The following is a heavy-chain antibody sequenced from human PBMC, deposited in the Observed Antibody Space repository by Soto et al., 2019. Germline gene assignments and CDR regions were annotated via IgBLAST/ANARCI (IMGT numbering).Heavy chain of an antibody. V-gene: IGHV4-34*01. CDR1: GGSFSGYY. CDR3: AREWLVGAGAYYFDY. J-gene: IGHJ4*02. CDR2: INHSGST. D-gene: IGHD6-19*01. Sequence: SETLSLTCAVYGGSFSGYYWSWIRQPPGKGLEWIGEINHSGSTNYNPSLKSRVTISVDTSKNQFSLKLSSVTAADTAFYYFAREWLVGAGAYYFDYWGQGTLVTVSS.